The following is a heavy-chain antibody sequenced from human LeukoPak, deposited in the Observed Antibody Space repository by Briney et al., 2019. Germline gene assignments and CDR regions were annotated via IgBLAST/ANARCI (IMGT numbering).Heavy chain of an antibody. CDR2: ISAYNGNT. V-gene: IGHV1-18*04. CDR1: GYTFTSYG. CDR3: ARDLAVPAAMGRAWCDP. Sequence: ASVKVSCKASGYTFTSYGISWVRQAPGQGLEWMGWISAYNGNTNYAQKLQGRVTMTTDTSTSTAYMELRSLRSDDTAVYYCARDLAVPAAMGRAWCDPWGQGTLVTVSS. J-gene: IGHJ5*02. D-gene: IGHD2-2*01.